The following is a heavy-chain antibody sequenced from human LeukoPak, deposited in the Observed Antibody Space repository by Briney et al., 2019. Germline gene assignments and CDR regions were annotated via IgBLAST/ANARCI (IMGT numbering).Heavy chain of an antibody. CDR3: AKVDSSGWYSPFDY. CDR2: ISGGGSAS. V-gene: IGHV3-23*01. CDR1: GFTFSNYA. Sequence: PGGSLRLSCAASGFTFSNYAMSWVRQAPGKGLEWVSAISGGGSASYYADSVKGRFTISRDNSKSTLYLQMNSLGAEDTAVYYCAKVDSSGWYSPFDYWGQGTLVTVSS. J-gene: IGHJ4*02. D-gene: IGHD6-19*01.